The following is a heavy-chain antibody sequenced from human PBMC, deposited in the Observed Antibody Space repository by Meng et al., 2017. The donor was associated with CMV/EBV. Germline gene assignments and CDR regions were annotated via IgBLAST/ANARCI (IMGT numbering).Heavy chain of an antibody. CDR2: LYSGGSST. CDR1: GFTFSSYA. Sequence: GGSLRLSCAASGFTFSSYAMSWVRQAPGKGLEWVSVLYSGGSSTNYADSVKGRFTISRDKSKNTPYLQMNSLRAEDTAVYYCAKALAGTGPFQHWGQGTLVTVSS. J-gene: IGHJ1*01. CDR3: AKALAGTGPFQH. D-gene: IGHD6-19*01. V-gene: IGHV3-23*03.